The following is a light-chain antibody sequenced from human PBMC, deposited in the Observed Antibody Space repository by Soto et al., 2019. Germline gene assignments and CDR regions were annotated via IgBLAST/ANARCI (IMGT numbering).Light chain of an antibody. CDR2: DAS. V-gene: IGKV1-5*01. J-gene: IGKJ4*01. Sequence: DIQMTQSPSTLSASVGDRVTITCRASRTISKWLAWYQQKPGKGPKLLIYDASSLESGVPSRFSGSGSAPDFTLTISSLQPDDFATFYRQQYHRHPLTFGGGTKVDIK. CDR3: QQYHRHPLT. CDR1: RTISKW.